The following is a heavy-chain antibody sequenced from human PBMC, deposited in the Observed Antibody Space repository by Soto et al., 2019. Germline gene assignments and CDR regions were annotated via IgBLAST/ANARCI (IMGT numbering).Heavy chain of an antibody. CDR2: IIPIFGTA. D-gene: IGHD2-2*01. J-gene: IGHJ6*02. CDR3: ARDEGYCSSTSCYDYYYYYGMDV. CDR1: GGTFSSYA. V-gene: IGHV1-69*01. Sequence: QVQLVQSGAEVKKPGSSVKVSCKASGGTFSSYAISWVRQAPGQGLEWMGGIIPIFGTANYAQKFQGRVTITADESTSTAEVELSSLRSEDTAVYYCARDEGYCSSTSCYDYYYYYGMDVWGQGTTVTVSS.